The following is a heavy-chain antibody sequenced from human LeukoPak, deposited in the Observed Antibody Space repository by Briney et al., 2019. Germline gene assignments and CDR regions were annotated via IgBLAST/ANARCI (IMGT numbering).Heavy chain of an antibody. J-gene: IGHJ5*02. CDR3: AREENWNDGNWFDP. CDR1: GFTFTSSA. D-gene: IGHD1-1*01. Sequence: GASVKVSCKASGFTFTSSAMQWVRQARGQRLEWIGWIVVGSGNTNYAQKFQGRVTITRNTSISTAYMELSSLRSEDTAVYYCAREENWNDGNWFDPWGQGTLVTVSS. CDR2: IVVGSGNT. V-gene: IGHV1-58*02.